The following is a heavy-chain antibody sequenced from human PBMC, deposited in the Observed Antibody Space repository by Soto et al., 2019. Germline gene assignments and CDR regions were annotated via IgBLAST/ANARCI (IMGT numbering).Heavy chain of an antibody. CDR1: GFTFSSYW. D-gene: IGHD3-16*01. V-gene: IGHV3-74*03. CDR3: AKDLSWGQCDY. J-gene: IGHJ4*02. CDR2: IKTDGTVT. Sequence: EVQLVESGGGLVQPGGSLRLSCAASGFTFSSYWMHWVRQDAGKGLLWVSSIKTDGTVTQYADSVKGRFTVSRDNAKNTLYWQMNSLRAEDTAVYYCAKDLSWGQCDYWGQGALVTVSS.